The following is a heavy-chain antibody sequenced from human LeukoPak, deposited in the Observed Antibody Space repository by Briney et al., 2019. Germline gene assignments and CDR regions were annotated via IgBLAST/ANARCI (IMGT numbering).Heavy chain of an antibody. CDR3: ARLDTAMVTNY. CDR2: IYYSGST. J-gene: IGHJ4*02. CDR1: GGSISSYY. D-gene: IGHD5-18*01. Sequence: SETLSLTCTVSGGSISSYYWSWIRQPPGKGLEGIGYIYYSGSTNYNPSLKSRVTISVNTSKNQFSLKRSSVTAADTAVYYCARLDTAMVTNYWGQGTLVTVSS. V-gene: IGHV4-59*08.